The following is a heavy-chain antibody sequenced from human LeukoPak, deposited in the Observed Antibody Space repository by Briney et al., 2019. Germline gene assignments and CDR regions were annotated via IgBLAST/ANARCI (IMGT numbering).Heavy chain of an antibody. V-gene: IGHV3-30-3*01. CDR2: ISYDGSNK. Sequence: GGSLRLSCVASGFSFDDHAMHWVRQAPGKGLEWVAVISYDGSNKYYADSVKGRFTISRDNSKNTLYLQMNSLRAEDTAVYYCARDRGWQQFDYWGQGTLVTVSS. D-gene: IGHD5-24*01. CDR3: ARDRGWQQFDY. J-gene: IGHJ4*02. CDR1: GFSFDDHA.